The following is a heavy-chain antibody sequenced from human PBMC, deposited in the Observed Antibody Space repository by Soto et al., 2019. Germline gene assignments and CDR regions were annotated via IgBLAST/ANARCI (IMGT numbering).Heavy chain of an antibody. CDR3: ARARSWLPTDYYYMDV. CDR1: GYTFTSYA. J-gene: IGHJ6*03. Sequence: GASVKVSCKASGYTFTSYAMHWVRQAPGQRLEWMGWINAGNGNTKYSQKFQGRVTITRDTSASTAYMELSSLRSEDTAVYYCARARSWLPTDYYYMDVWGKGTTVTVSS. D-gene: IGHD5-12*01. V-gene: IGHV1-3*01. CDR2: INAGNGNT.